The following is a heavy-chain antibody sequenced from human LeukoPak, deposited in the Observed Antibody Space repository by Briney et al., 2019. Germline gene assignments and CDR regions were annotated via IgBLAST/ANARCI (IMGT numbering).Heavy chain of an antibody. J-gene: IGHJ4*02. Sequence: PSETLSLTCTVSGYSISSGYYWGWIRQPPGKGLEWIGSIYHSGSTYYNPSLKSRVTISVDTSKNQFSLKLSSVTAADTAVYYCATYTYYLQVYWGQGTLVTVSS. D-gene: IGHD3-10*01. CDR3: ATYTYYLQVY. V-gene: IGHV4-38-2*02. CDR1: GYSISSGYY. CDR2: IYHSGST.